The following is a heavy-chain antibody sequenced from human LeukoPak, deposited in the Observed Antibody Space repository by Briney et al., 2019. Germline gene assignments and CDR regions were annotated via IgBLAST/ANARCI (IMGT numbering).Heavy chain of an antibody. J-gene: IGHJ5*01. D-gene: IGHD2-2*02. CDR1: GFTFGAHA. CDR3: AKPPAIERYNWFDS. CDR2: ISSNSGRT. V-gene: IGHV3-9*01. Sequence: GRSLRLSCVASGFTFGAHAMHWVRQAPGKGLEWVSGISSNSGRTGYADSVKGRFTISRDNAKNSLHLQMNSLRTEDTALYYCAKPPAIERYNWFDSWGQGTLVTVSS.